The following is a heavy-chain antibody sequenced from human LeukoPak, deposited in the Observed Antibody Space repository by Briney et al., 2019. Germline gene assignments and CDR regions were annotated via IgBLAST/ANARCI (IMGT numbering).Heavy chain of an antibody. CDR3: ARDRYGGYNSDY. CDR1: GFTFSSYS. J-gene: IGHJ4*02. Sequence: GGSLRLSCAASGFTFSSYSMNWVRQAPGKGLEWVSYISSSSNTIYYADSVKGRFTISRDHAKNSLYLQMNSLRAEDTAVYYCARDRYGGYNSDYWGQGTLVTVSS. CDR2: ISSSSNTI. D-gene: IGHD5-18*01. V-gene: IGHV3-48*01.